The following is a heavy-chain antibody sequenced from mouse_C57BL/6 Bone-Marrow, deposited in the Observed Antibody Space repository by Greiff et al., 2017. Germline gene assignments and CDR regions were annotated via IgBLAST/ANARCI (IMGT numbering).Heavy chain of an antibody. D-gene: IGHD2-2*01. V-gene: IGHV5-2*01. J-gene: IGHJ1*03. CDR3: AIYGYDVSYWYCDD. CDR1: EYEFPSHD. Sequence: EVQLVESGGGLVQPGASLKLSCESTEYEFPSHDMSWVRKTPGEGLELVAGINIDGGSTYYPDTMERRFIISRDNTEKTLYLQMGSLRSEDTALYYCAIYGYDVSYWYCDDWGTGTTVTVSS. CDR2: INIDGGST.